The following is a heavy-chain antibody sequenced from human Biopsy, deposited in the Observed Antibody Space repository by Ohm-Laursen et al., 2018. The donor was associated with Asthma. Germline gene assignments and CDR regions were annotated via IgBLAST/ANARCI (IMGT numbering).Heavy chain of an antibody. D-gene: IGHD1-26*01. CDR3: ARDLGIVGATPDGFNI. CDR2: VYSSGST. CDR1: GGSTSSDDYY. V-gene: IGHV4-30-4*01. J-gene: IGHJ3*02. Sequence: TLSLTYTVSGGSTSSDDYYWTWIRQPPGKGLEWVGYVYSSGSTYYNPSLDSRVMISLDTSKNQFSLSLSSVTAADTAVYFCARDLGIVGATPDGFNIWGQGTLVTVSS.